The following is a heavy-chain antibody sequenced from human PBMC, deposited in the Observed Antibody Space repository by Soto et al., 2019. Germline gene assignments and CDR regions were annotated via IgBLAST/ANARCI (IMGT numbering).Heavy chain of an antibody. CDR3: ARDPRGPIVVVPTAYYFDY. J-gene: IGHJ4*02. V-gene: IGHV1-69*12. CDR2: IIPIFGTA. Sequence: QVQLVQSGAEVKKPGSSVKVSCKASGGTFSSYAISWVRQAPGQGLEWMGGIIPIFGTANYAQKFQGRVTITADEATSTAYMELRSLRAEDTAVYYCARDPRGPIVVVPTAYYFDYWGQGTLVTVSS. CDR1: GGTFSSYA. D-gene: IGHD3-22*01.